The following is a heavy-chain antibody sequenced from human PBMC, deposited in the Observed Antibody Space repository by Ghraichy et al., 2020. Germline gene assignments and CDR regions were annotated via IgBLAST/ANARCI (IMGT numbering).Heavy chain of an antibody. CDR1: GFTFSSYG. Sequence: GGSLRLSCAASGFTFSSYGMHWVRQAPGKGLEWVAVIWYDGSNKYYADSVKGRFTISRDNSKNTLYLQMNSLRAEDTAVYYCARDGKTYYYDSGHYFDYWGQGTLVTVSS. CDR2: IWYDGSNK. V-gene: IGHV3-33*01. D-gene: IGHD3-22*01. CDR3: ARDGKTYYYDSGHYFDY. J-gene: IGHJ4*02.